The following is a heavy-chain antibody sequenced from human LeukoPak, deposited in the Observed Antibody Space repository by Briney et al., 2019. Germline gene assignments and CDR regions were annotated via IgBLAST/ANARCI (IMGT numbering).Heavy chain of an antibody. Sequence: SGTLSLTCAVSGDSISSPKWWSWVRQPPGKGLEWIGEVYHSGSANYNPSVKSRVTISVDKSKNQFSLRLTSATVADTAVYYCARDLRGIVAPPRWGQGTLVSVSS. CDR1: GDSISSPKW. CDR2: VYHSGSA. J-gene: IGHJ4*02. V-gene: IGHV4-4*02. D-gene: IGHD2-15*01. CDR3: ARDLRGIVAPPR.